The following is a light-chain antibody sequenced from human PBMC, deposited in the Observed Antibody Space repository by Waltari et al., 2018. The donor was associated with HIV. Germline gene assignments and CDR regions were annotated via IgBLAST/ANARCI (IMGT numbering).Light chain of an antibody. CDR2: RSD. V-gene: IGLV1-47*01. Sequence: QSVLTQPPSASGAPGQRVSISCSGGSSNIGSNYVYWYQQLPGTAPKLLVYRSDQRPSGVPDRFSGSKSGTSASLAISGLRSDDEADYFCAAWDDGLSGFVFATGTKVTVL. CDR3: AAWDDGLSGFV. CDR1: SSNIGSNY. J-gene: IGLJ1*01.